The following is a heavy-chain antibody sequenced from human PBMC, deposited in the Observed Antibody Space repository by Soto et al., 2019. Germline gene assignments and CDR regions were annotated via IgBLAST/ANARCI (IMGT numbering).Heavy chain of an antibody. J-gene: IGHJ3*02. Sequence: PGGSLRLSCAASGFTFSHYSMNWVRQAPGKGLEWVSSISPSSSDKYDADSVKGRFTISRDNAKNSLYLQMNSLRVEDRAVYYCARALTRYGSSAGGDAFDIWGQGTMVTVSS. D-gene: IGHD2-15*01. CDR1: GFTFSHYS. CDR3: ARALTRYGSSAGGDAFDI. V-gene: IGHV3-21*01. CDR2: ISPSSSDK.